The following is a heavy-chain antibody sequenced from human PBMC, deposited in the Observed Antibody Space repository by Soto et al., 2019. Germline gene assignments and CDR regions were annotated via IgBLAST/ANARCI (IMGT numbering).Heavy chain of an antibody. J-gene: IGHJ5*02. CDR2: IIPIFGTA. Sequence: SVKVSCKASGGTFSSYAISWVRQAPGQGLEWMGGIIPIFGTANYAQKFQGRVTITADESTSTAYMELSSLRSEDTAVYYCASGSRIVVVPAAIFGLSDWFDPWGQGTLVTVSS. V-gene: IGHV1-69*13. CDR3: ASGSRIVVVPAAIFGLSDWFDP. D-gene: IGHD2-2*01. CDR1: GGTFSSYA.